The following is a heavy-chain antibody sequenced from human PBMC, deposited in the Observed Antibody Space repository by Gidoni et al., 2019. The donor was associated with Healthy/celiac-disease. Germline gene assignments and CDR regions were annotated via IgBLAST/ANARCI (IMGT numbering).Heavy chain of an antibody. D-gene: IGHD3-10*01. J-gene: IGHJ3*02. CDR1: GFTFSSDA. Sequence: EVQLLESGGGLVQPGGSLRLSCAASGFTFSSDAMSWVRQAPGKGLEWVSAISGSGGSTYYADSVKGRFTISRDNSKNTLYLQMNSLRAEDTAVYYCAKDLDGFGELLDAFDIWGQGTMVTVSS. CDR2: ISGSGGST. V-gene: IGHV3-23*01. CDR3: AKDLDGFGELLDAFDI.